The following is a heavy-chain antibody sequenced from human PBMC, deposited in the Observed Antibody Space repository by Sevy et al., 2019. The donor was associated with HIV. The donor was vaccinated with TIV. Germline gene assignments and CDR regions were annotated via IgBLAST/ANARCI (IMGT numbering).Heavy chain of an antibody. J-gene: IGHJ3*02. D-gene: IGHD6-19*01. Sequence: GGSLRLSCAVSGFTFSNYWMSWVHQAPGKELEWVANINEDRSEKYYVGSVKGRFTISRDNARNSLYLEMNNLRTEDTAVYYCASSVNSGWSGAFDIWGQGTMVTVSS. CDR1: GFTFSNYW. CDR3: ASSVNSGWSGAFDI. CDR2: INEDRSEK. V-gene: IGHV3-7*01.